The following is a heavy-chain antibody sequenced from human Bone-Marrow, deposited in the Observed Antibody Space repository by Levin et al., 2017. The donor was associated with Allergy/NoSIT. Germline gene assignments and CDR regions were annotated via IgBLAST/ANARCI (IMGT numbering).Heavy chain of an antibody. Sequence: GESLKISCAASGFXXTXYGMXXXXXXXXKGLEWVALTSYDGRNEYYADSVKGRFTISRDNSKNTLDLQLNSVRPDDTAVYYCAKSVGGTYVYYYSYGMDVWGQGTTVTVSS. V-gene: IGHV3-30*18. CDR3: AKSVGGTYVYYYSYGMDV. D-gene: IGHD6-19*01. CDR2: TSYDGRNE. J-gene: IGHJ6*02. CDR1: GFXXTXYG.